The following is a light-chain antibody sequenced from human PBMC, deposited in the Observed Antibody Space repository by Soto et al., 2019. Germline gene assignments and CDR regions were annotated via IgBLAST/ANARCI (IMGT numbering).Light chain of an antibody. CDR3: AAWDDSLNGYV. V-gene: IGLV1-44*01. J-gene: IGLJ1*01. CDR1: SFNIGSNT. Sequence: QSVLTQPPSASGTPGQRVTISCSGSSFNIGSNTVNWYQQLPGTAPKLLIYSNNQRPSGVPDRFSGSKSGTSASLAISGIQSEDEADYYCAAWDDSLNGYVFGTGTKVTVL. CDR2: SNN.